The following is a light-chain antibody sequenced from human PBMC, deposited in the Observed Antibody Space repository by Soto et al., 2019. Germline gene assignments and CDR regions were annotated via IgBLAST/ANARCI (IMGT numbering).Light chain of an antibody. CDR3: QQSTDSPT. CDR2: DTS. V-gene: IGKV3-11*01. J-gene: IGKJ4*01. Sequence: EIVLTQSPGTLSLSPGESATLSCRASQSVSHFLAWYQQNPGQAPRLLIYDTSSRATGIPGRFSGSGSGTDFTLTIGSLAPEDSAVYYCQQSTDSPTFGGGTKVEI. CDR1: QSVSHF.